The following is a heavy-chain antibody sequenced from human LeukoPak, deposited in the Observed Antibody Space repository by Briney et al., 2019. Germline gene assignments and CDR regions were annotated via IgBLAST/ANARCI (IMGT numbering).Heavy chain of an antibody. CDR3: ARLGDYYYYYHMDV. D-gene: IGHD3-16*01. V-gene: IGHV4-39*01. Sequence: SETLSLTCTVSGGSISSSSYYWGWIRPPPGKGLEWIGSIYYSGSTYYNPSLKSRVTISVDTSKNQFSLKLSSVTAADTAVYYCARLGDYYYYYHMDVWGKGTTVTVSS. CDR2: IYYSGST. J-gene: IGHJ6*03. CDR1: GGSISSSSYY.